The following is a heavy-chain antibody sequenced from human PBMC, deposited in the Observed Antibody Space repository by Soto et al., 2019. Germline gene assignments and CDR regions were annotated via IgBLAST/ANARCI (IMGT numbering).Heavy chain of an antibody. D-gene: IGHD5-12*01. J-gene: IGHJ4*02. Sequence: TLSLTCTVSGGPISSGDYYWSWIRQPPGKGLEWIGYMFYRGSADYNPSLKCRVSISVDTSKNQFSLELTSVTAADTAVYHCAREALRGYGCYFDSWGQGTMVTVSS. CDR3: AREALRGYGCYFDS. CDR2: MFYRGSA. V-gene: IGHV4-30-4*01. CDR1: GGPISSGDYY.